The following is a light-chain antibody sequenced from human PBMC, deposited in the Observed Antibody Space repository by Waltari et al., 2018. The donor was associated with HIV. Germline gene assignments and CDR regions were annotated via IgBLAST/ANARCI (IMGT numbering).Light chain of an antibody. J-gene: IGLJ3*02. Sequence: QSALAQPASVSGSPGPTISISCTGFGSAIYTAVSWYQHRPGKVPKVIIYEVTNRPSGVSPRFSGSKSGNTASLTISGLQSEDEADYFCTSYLSSATPEFGGGTRLTVL. CDR3: TSYLSSATPE. CDR1: GSAIYTA. V-gene: IGLV2-14*01. CDR2: EVT.